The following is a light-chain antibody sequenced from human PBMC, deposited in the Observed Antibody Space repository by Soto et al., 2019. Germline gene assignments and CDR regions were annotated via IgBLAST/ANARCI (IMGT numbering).Light chain of an antibody. CDR1: QSVSSTY. V-gene: IGKV3-20*01. Sequence: EIVLTQSPGTLSLSPGERATLSCRASQSVSSTYLAWYQQKPGQTPRLLIYGATSRATGIPDRFSGSGSGTDFTLTISRLEPEDFAVYYCRHYGRSSMYPFGQGTKLEI. CDR3: RHYGRSSMYP. CDR2: GAT. J-gene: IGKJ2*01.